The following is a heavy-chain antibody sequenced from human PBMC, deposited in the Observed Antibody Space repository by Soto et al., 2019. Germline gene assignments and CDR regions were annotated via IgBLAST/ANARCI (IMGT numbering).Heavy chain of an antibody. CDR1: VFTFSSYA. V-gene: IGHV3-30-3*01. J-gene: IGHJ4*02. Sequence: GALRLSGAASVFTFSSYAMHWVRQAPGKGLEWVAVISYDGSNKYYADSVKGRFTISRDNSKNTLYLQMNSLRAEDTAVYYCARDLASTRVGYWGQGTLVTVSS. CDR2: ISYDGSNK. CDR3: ARDLASTRVGY.